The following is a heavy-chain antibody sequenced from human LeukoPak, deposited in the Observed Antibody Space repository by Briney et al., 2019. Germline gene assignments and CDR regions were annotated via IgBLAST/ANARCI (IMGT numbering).Heavy chain of an antibody. CDR3: VRVSSSRGKLDAFDI. D-gene: IGHD6-6*01. Sequence: ASVRDSCKASGYTLTSYGISWVRQAPGQELVCMGWTNTFNGNTNYAQNLQGRVTMTIDTSTNTAYMELRTLRSDDTAVYYCVRVSSSRGKLDAFDIWGQGTMVTVSS. J-gene: IGHJ3*02. V-gene: IGHV1-18*01. CDR1: GYTLTSYG. CDR2: TNTFNGNT.